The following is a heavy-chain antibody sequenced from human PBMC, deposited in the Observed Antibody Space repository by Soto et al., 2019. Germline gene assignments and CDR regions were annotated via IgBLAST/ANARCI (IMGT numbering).Heavy chain of an antibody. V-gene: IGHV3-23*01. CDR2: ISGSGGST. J-gene: IGHJ3*02. CDR3: AKTPGYCGGDCPALGLDAFDI. D-gene: IGHD2-21*02. CDR1: GFTFSSYA. Sequence: GGSLRLSCAASGFTFSSYAMSWVRQAPGKGLEWVSAISGSGGSTYYADSVKGRFTISRDNSKNTLYLQMNSLRAEDTAVYYCAKTPGYCGGDCPALGLDAFDIWGQGTMVT.